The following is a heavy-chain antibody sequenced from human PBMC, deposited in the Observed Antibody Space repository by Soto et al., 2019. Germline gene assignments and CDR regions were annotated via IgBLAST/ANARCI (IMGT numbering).Heavy chain of an antibody. CDR2: INIVGGAT. CDR1: GFTFSSYA. CDR3: AKNYYFDC. J-gene: IGHJ4*02. D-gene: IGHD3-10*01. Sequence: EVQLLESGGGLVQPGGSLRLSCTASGFTFSSYAMSWVRQAPGKGLEGVSSINIVGGATNFADSVKGRFTISRDDSKNTLYLQMNSLRAEDTAVYYCAKNYYFDCWGQGTRVTVSS. V-gene: IGHV3-23*01.